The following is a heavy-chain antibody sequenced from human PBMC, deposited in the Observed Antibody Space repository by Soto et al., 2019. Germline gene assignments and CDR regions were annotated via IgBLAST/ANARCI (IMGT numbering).Heavy chain of an antibody. CDR1: GSSFSNDY. Sequence: SETLSLTCFISGSSFSNDYWTWIRQSPGKGLEWIGYIFHSGITDYNPSVKSRVTISIDKSRNLFSLNLTSVTAADTAVYYCARDRYFYDSRGYYRTLDSWGQGTLVTVSS. J-gene: IGHJ5*01. CDR3: ARDRYFYDSRGYYRTLDS. D-gene: IGHD3-22*01. V-gene: IGHV4-59*01. CDR2: IFHSGIT.